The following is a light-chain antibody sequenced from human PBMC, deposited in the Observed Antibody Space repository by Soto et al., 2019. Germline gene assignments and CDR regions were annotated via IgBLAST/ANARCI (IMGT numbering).Light chain of an antibody. CDR1: QSIDSW. CDR2: KAS. J-gene: IGKJ1*01. Sequence: DIQMTQSPSTLSASIGDRVTITCRASQSIDSWWAWYHQKPGKAPKLLIYKASSLQTGVPSRFSGSGSGTEFSLTISSLQPDDFATYYCQHYNSYSRTFGQGTNVEVK. V-gene: IGKV1-5*03. CDR3: QHYNSYSRT.